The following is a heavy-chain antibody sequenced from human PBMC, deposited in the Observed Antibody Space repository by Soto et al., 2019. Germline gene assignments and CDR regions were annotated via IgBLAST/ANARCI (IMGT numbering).Heavy chain of an antibody. Sequence: GGSLRLSCAASGFTFSSYWMHWVRQAPGKGLVWVSRINSDGSSTSYADSVKGRFTISRDNAKNTLYLQMNSLRAEDTAVYYCARAAGNGIAARRNYYYYGMDVWGQGTTVTVSS. CDR3: ARAAGNGIAARRNYYYYGMDV. D-gene: IGHD6-6*01. CDR2: INSDGSST. J-gene: IGHJ6*02. CDR1: GFTFSSYW. V-gene: IGHV3-74*01.